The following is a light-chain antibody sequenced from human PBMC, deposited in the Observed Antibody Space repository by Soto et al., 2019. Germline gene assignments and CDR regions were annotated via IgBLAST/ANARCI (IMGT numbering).Light chain of an antibody. Sequence: QSALTQPASVSGSPGQSITISCTGTSSDVGGYNYVSWYQQHPGKAPKLMIYDVSNRPSGVSNRFSGSKSGNTASLNISGLQAEDEADYYGSSYTSSSTRVFGGGTKLTVL. V-gene: IGLV2-14*01. CDR3: SSYTSSSTRV. CDR2: DVS. J-gene: IGLJ2*01. CDR1: SSDVGGYNY.